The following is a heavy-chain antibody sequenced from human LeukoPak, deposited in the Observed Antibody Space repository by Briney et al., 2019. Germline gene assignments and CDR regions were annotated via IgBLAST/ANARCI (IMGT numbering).Heavy chain of an antibody. CDR2: INSDGRTT. J-gene: IGHJ6*03. Sequence: GGSLRLSYAASGFTFSNNWMHWVRQAPGKGLVWVSRINSDGRTTTYADSVKGRFTISRDNAKNTLYLQMNSLRAEDTAVYYCARVELAPYYYYMDVWGKGTTVTVSS. D-gene: IGHD1-7*01. CDR1: GFTFSNNW. CDR3: ARVELAPYYYYMDV. V-gene: IGHV3-74*01.